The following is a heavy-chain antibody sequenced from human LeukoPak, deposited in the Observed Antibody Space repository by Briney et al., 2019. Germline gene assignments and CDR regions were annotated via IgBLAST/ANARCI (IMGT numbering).Heavy chain of an antibody. D-gene: IGHD3-22*01. CDR2: IKEDGSEI. CDR1: GFVFINNW. Sequence: GGSLRLSCAAASGFVFINNWMTWVRQAPGRGLEWVANIKEDGSEIYYVDSVKGRFTISRDNSKNTLYLQMNSLRAEDTAVYYCAREARYYDSSGYYQAYWGQGTLVTVSS. V-gene: IGHV3-7*01. CDR3: AREARYYDSSGYYQAY. J-gene: IGHJ4*02.